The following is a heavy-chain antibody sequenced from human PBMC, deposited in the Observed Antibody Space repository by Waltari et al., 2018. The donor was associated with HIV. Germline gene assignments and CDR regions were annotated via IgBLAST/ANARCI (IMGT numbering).Heavy chain of an antibody. CDR2: IKSRSNGGTT. D-gene: IGHD3-3*01. Sequence: EVQLVESGGGWVKPGGSHRLSCVASGFSFSDAWLSWVRKAPGKGLEWIGRIKSRSNGGTTDYIAPVKDRFTISRDDSQNTLYLQMNSLKSEDTGVYYCTTDWTWGQGALVTVSS. CDR1: GFSFSDAW. CDR3: TTDWT. J-gene: IGHJ4*02. V-gene: IGHV3-15*01.